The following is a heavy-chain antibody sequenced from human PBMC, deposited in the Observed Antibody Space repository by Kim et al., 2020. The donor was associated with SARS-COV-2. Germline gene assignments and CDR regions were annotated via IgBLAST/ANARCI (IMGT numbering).Heavy chain of an antibody. CDR3: ARELYYYDSSGSYPRARPVSLYYYYGMDV. J-gene: IGHJ6*02. CDR1: GGSFSGYY. D-gene: IGHD3-22*01. Sequence: SETLSLTCAVYGGSFSGYYWSWIRQPPGKGLEWIGEIIHSGSTNYNPSLKSRVTISVDTSKNQFSLKLSSVTAADTAVYYCARELYYYDSSGSYPRARPVSLYYYYGMDVWGQGTTVTVSS. CDR2: IIHSGST. V-gene: IGHV4-34*12.